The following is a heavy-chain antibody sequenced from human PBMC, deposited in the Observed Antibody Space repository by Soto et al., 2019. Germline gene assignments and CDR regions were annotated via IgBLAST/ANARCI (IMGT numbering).Heavy chain of an antibody. J-gene: IGHJ5*02. CDR3: ARGQRFSDWFDP. CDR2: IYSSGNT. D-gene: IGHD3-3*01. Sequence: SETLSLTCSVSGGTISGYYWTWIRQPAGKGLEWIGRIYSSGNTKYNPSLQSRVTMSLDTSNNQLSLRLTSVTAADTAVYYCARGQRFSDWFDPWGQGTLVTVSS. CDR1: GGTISGYY. V-gene: IGHV4-4*07.